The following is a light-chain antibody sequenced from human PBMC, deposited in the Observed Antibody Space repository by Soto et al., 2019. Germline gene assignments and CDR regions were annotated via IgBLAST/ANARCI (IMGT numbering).Light chain of an antibody. CDR1: SSNIGSNY. Sequence: QSVLTQPPSASGTPGQRVTISCSGSSSNIGSNYVYWYQQLPGTAPKLLIYRNNQRPSGVPDRFSGSKSGTSASLAISGLRSEDEADYCCAAWDDSLRGHYVFGTGTKVTVL. J-gene: IGLJ1*01. V-gene: IGLV1-47*01. CDR3: AAWDDSLRGHYV. CDR2: RNN.